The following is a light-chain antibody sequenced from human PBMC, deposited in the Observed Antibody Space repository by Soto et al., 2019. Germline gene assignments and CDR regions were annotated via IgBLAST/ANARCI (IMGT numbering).Light chain of an antibody. CDR2: AAS. CDR3: HHLNSYPLG. J-gene: IGKJ4*01. CDR1: QGISRS. Sequence: MQLTQSPSSLSASVGDRVTITCRASQGISRSLAWYQQKPEKAPKLLIYAASTLQSGVPSRFSGSGSGTDFTLTISSLQPEDFVTYYCHHLNSYPLGFGGGTKVEIK. V-gene: IGKV1-9*01.